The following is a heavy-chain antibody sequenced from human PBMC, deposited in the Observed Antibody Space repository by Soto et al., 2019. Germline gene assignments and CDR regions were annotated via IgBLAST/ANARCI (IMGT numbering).Heavy chain of an antibody. D-gene: IGHD2-21*02. J-gene: IGHJ6*02. CDR3: AREKTAWPLAYGLEV. Sequence: PGVSLRLSCAASGFTFSSYAMNCVLQAPGKGLEWVSSISTRSDVYYADSVKGRFTIARDNAKNSLSLQMNSLSAEDTGVYYCAREKTAWPLAYGLEVCGQGTTVTVSS. CDR2: ISTRSDV. CDR1: GFTFSSYA. V-gene: IGHV3-21*03.